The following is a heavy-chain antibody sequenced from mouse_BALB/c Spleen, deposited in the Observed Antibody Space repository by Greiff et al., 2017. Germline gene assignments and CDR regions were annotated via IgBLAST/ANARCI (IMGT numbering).Heavy chain of an antibody. J-gene: IGHJ3*01. D-gene: IGHD2-1*01. CDR2: IWAGGST. Sequence: QVQLQQSGPGLVAPSQSLSITCTVSGFSLTSYGVHWVRQPPGKGLEWLGVIWAGGSTNYNSALMSRLSISKDNSKSQVFLKMNSLQTDDTAMYYCARELYGNFAYWGQGTLVTVSA. CDR3: ARELYGNFAY. CDR1: GFSLTSYG. V-gene: IGHV2-9*02.